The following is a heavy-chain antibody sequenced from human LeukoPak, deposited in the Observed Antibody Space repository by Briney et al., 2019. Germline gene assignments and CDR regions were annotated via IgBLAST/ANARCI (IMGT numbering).Heavy chain of an antibody. J-gene: IGHJ4*02. Sequence: PGGSLRLSCAASGFTFSSHWMYWVSQAPGKGLVWVSRINTDGSSTSYADSVKGRFTISRDNAKNTLHLQMNSLRVEDTAVYYCARERIDCSSTSCYGGGSDYWGQGTLVTVSS. D-gene: IGHD2-2*01. CDR1: GFTFSSHW. CDR3: ARERIDCSSTSCYGGGSDY. CDR2: INTDGSST. V-gene: IGHV3-74*01.